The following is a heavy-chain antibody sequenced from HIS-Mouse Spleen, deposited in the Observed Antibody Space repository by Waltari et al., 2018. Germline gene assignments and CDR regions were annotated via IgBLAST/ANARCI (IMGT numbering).Heavy chain of an antibody. CDR1: GFTFDDYA. J-gene: IGHJ4*02. CDR2: ISWNSGSI. CDR3: AKVAYSYGYYFDY. D-gene: IGHD5-18*01. Sequence: EVQLVESGGGLVQPGRSLRLSCAASGFTFDDYAMHWVRQAPGKGLEWVSGISWNSGSIGYADSVKGRFTISRDNAKNSLYLQMNSLRAEDTALYYCAKVAYSYGYYFDYWGQGTLVTVSS. V-gene: IGHV3-9*01.